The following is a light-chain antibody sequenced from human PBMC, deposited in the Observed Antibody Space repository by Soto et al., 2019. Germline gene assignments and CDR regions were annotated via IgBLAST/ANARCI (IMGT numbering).Light chain of an antibody. CDR1: QSVSSS. CDR2: GAA. V-gene: IGKV3-15*01. CDR3: QQYNNWPPIT. J-gene: IGKJ5*01. Sequence: EIVVTQSPAPLSLSPGKRATLSCRASQSVSSSIAWDQQKPSQAPGLLTHGAAARATGIPARFSGSGSGTEFTLTISSLQSEDFAVYYCQQYNNWPPITFGQGTRLEIK.